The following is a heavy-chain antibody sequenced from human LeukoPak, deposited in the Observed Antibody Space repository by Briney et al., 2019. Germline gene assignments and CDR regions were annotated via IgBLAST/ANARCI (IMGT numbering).Heavy chain of an antibody. CDR1: GYTFTSYG. V-gene: IGHV1-18*01. CDR3: ANMVPGVRLPGLYYYYYMDV. D-gene: IGHD3-10*01. Sequence: ASVKVSCKASGYTFTSYGISWVRQAPGQGLEWMGWISAYNGNTNYAQKLQGRVTMTTDTSTSTAYMELRSLRSDDTAVYYCANMVPGVRLPGLYYYYYMDVWGKGTTVTVSS. CDR2: ISAYNGNT. J-gene: IGHJ6*03.